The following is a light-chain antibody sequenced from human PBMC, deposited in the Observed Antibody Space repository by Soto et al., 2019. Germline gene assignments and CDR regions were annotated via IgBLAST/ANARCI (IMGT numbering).Light chain of an antibody. CDR2: DVS. J-gene: IGLJ1*01. Sequence: QSALTQPASVSGSPGQSITISCTGTSSDVGGYNYVSWYQQHPGKAPQLMLYDVSNRPSGVSNRFSGSKSGNTSSLTISGLQAEDEADYHCSSYTSSSTYVFGTVTKLTVL. V-gene: IGLV2-14*01. CDR3: SSYTSSSTYV. CDR1: SSDVGGYNY.